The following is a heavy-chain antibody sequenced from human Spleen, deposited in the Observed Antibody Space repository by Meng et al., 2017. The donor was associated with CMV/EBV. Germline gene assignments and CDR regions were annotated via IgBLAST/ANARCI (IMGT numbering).Heavy chain of an antibody. CDR3: ASSRDCTGTNCYSPGLDY. D-gene: IGHD2-2*02. J-gene: IGHJ4*02. CDR1: GYTFTSFS. CDR2: IIPIFGTP. Sequence: SVKGSCKASGYTFTSFSINWVRLAPGQGLEWMGAIIPIFGTPNYAQKFQGRVTVTTDESTSTAYMELSSLRSEDTAVYFCASSRDCTGTNCYSPGLDYWGQGTLVTVSS. V-gene: IGHV1-69*05.